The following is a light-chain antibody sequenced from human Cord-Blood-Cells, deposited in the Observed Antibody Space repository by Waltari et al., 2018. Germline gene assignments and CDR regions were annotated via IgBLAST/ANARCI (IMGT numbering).Light chain of an antibody. Sequence: DLQLTLAPSKLSASVAEPVTMTCRASQRISSYLNWYQQKPGKAPKLLIYVASSLQSGVPSRFSGSGSGTDFTLTISSLQPEDFATYYCQQSYSTPRTFGQGTKVEIK. J-gene: IGKJ1*01. CDR3: QQSYSTPRT. CDR1: QRISSY. V-gene: IGKV1-39*01. CDR2: VAS.